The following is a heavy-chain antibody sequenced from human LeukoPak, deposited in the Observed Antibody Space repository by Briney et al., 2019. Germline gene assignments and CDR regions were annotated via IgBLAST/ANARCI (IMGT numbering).Heavy chain of an antibody. CDR1: GYTFTGYY. CDR3: ARAPEAYYGSGKGNWFDP. J-gene: IGHJ5*02. D-gene: IGHD3-10*01. CDR2: INPNSGGT. V-gene: IGHV1-2*04. Sequence: ASVTVSCTASGYTFTGYYMHWVRQAPGQGLEWMGWINPNSGGTNYAQMFQGWVTITRDTSIRTAYMELSRPRSDDTALYYCARAPEAYYGSGKGNWFDPWGQGTLVTVSS.